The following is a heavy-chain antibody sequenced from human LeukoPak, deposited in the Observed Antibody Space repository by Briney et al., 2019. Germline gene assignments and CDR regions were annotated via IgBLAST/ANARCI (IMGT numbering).Heavy chain of an antibody. CDR1: GFTFSSYA. D-gene: IGHD3-22*01. V-gene: IGHV3-30-3*01. J-gene: IGHJ4*02. CDR3: ARDREEGYYDSSGYYYGYFDY. Sequence: GRSLRLSCAASGFTFSSYAMHWVRQAPGKGLEWVAVIPYDGSNKYYADSVKGRFTISRDNSKNTLYLQMNSLRAEDTAVYYCARDREEGYYDSSGYYYGYFDYWGQGTLVTVSS. CDR2: IPYDGSNK.